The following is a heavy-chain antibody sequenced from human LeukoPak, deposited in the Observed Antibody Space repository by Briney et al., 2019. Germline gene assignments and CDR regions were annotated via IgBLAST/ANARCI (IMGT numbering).Heavy chain of an antibody. Sequence: GGSLRLSCATSGFTFISHAMHWVRQAPGKGLEWVAFIRFGGSKKYYADSVKGRFTISRDNSKNTVYLEMNRLTTEDTAVYYCAKDRQYYETDGYYSDTFDTWGQGTTVSVSS. CDR2: IRFGGSKK. D-gene: IGHD3-22*01. CDR1: GFTFISHA. CDR3: AKDRQYYETDGYYSDTFDT. J-gene: IGHJ3*02. V-gene: IGHV3-30*02.